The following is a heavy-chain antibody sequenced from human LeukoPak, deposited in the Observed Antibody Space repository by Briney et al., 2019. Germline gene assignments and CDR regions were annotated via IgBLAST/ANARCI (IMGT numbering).Heavy chain of an antibody. CDR3: AKGRPMIVVVIGIDY. CDR1: GFTFSSYA. D-gene: IGHD3-22*01. CDR2: ISGSGGST. V-gene: IGHV3-23*01. J-gene: IGHJ4*02. Sequence: PGGSLRLSCAASGFTFSSYAMSWVRQAPGKGLEWVSAISGSGGSTYYADSVNARFTTSRDNSKNTLYLQMNSQRAEDTAVYYCAKGRPMIVVVIGIDYWGKGTLVTVSS.